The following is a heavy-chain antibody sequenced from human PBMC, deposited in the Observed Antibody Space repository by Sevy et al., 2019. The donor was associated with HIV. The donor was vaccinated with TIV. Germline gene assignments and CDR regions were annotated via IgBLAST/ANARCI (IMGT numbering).Heavy chain of an antibody. D-gene: IGHD1-26*01. J-gene: IGHJ6*02. CDR3: VRDRDLSGSYLEYYYYAMDV. Sequence: ASVKVSCKASGYTFITYYVHWVRQAPGQGLEWMGLIDPSGSTRYAQKLQGRVSMTGDTSTTTVYMELSSLTSEDTAVYYCVRDRDLSGSYLEYYYYAMDVWGQRTTVTVSS. CDR1: GYTFITYY. CDR2: IDPSGST. V-gene: IGHV1-46*04.